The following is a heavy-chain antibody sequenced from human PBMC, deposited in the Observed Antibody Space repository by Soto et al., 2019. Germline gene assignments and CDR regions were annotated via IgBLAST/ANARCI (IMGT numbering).Heavy chain of an antibody. V-gene: IGHV4-39*01. CDR3: ASQYYYGSGSYYPNWFDP. Sequence: SETLSLTCTVSGGSISSSSYYWGWVRQPPGKGLEWLGSIYYSGSTYYNPSLKSRVTISVDTSKNQFSRKLSSVTAADTAVYYCASQYYYGSGSYYPNWFDPWGQGTRVTVSS. J-gene: IGHJ5*02. CDR2: IYYSGST. D-gene: IGHD3-10*01. CDR1: GGSISSSSYY.